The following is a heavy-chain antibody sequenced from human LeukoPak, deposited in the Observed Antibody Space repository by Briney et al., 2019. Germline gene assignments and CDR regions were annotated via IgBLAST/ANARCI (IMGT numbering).Heavy chain of an antibody. CDR1: GGSFSGYY. V-gene: IGHV4-34*01. Sequence: NPSETLSLTCAVYGGSFSGYYWSWIRQPPGKGLEWIGEINHSGSTNYNPSLKSRVTISVDTSKNQFSLKLSSVTAADTAVYYCARGHEYYDFWSGYWRESGPKGGPNWFDPWGQGTLVTVSS. CDR2: INHSGST. D-gene: IGHD3-3*01. CDR3: ARGHEYYDFWSGYWRESGPKGGPNWFDP. J-gene: IGHJ5*02.